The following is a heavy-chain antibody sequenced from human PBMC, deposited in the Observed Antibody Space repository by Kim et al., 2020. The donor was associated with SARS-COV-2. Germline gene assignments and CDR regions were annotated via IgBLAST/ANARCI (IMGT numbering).Heavy chain of an antibody. J-gene: IGHJ4*02. CDR3: AKDGYDSSGLADY. CDR2: ISWNSGSI. V-gene: IGHV3-9*01. Sequence: GGSLRLSCAASGFTFDDYAMHWVRQAPGKGLEWVSGISWNSGSIGYADSVKGRFTISRDNAKNSLYLQMNSLRAEDTALYYCAKDGYDSSGLADYWGQGTLVTVSS. D-gene: IGHD3-22*01. CDR1: GFTFDDYA.